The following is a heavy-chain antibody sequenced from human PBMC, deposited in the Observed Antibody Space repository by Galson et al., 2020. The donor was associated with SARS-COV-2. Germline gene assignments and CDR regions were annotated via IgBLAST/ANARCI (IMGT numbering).Heavy chain of an antibody. CDR3: ARDPFGDSSGYYHSGQFDY. CDR2: IWYDGSNK. V-gene: IGHV3-33*01. J-gene: IGHJ4*02. Sequence: TGGSLRLSCAASGFTFSSYGIHWVRQAPGKGLEWVAVIWYDGSNKYYADSVKGRFTISRDNSKNTLYLQMNSRRAEDTAVYYCARDPFGDSSGYYHSGQFDYWGQGTLVTVSS. D-gene: IGHD3-22*01. CDR1: GFTFSSYG.